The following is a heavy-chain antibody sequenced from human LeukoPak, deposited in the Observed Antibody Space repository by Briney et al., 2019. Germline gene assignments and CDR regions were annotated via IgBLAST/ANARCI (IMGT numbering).Heavy chain of an antibody. Sequence: SQTLSLTCAISGDSVSSNSAAWNWIRQSPSRGLEWLGRTYYRSKWYNDYAVSVKSRITINPDTSKNQFSLQLNSVTPEDTAVYYCARETGCSSTSCYYYYYMDVWGKGTTVAVSS. CDR2: TYYRSKWYN. CDR3: ARETGCSSTSCYYYYYMDV. J-gene: IGHJ6*03. CDR1: GDSVSSNSAA. V-gene: IGHV6-1*01. D-gene: IGHD2-2*01.